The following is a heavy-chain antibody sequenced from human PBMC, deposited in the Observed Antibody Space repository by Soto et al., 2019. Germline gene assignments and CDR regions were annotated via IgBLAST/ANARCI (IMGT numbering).Heavy chain of an antibody. V-gene: IGHV1-18*01. D-gene: IGHD3-22*01. Sequence: SVKVSCKASGYTFTSYGISWVRQAPGQGLEWMGWISAYNGNTNYAQKLQGRVTMTTDTLTSTAYMELRSLRSDDTAVYYCARGQPYYYDSSGYYHGTFFDYWGQGTLVTVSS. CDR2: ISAYNGNT. CDR1: GYTFTSYG. CDR3: ARGQPYYYDSSGYYHGTFFDY. J-gene: IGHJ4*02.